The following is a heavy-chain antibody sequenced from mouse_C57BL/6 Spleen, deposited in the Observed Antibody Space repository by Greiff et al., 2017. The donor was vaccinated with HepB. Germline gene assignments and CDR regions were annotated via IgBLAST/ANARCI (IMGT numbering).Heavy chain of an antibody. Sequence: VQLQQSGPVLVKPGASVKMSCKASGYTFTDYYMNWVKQSHGKSLEWIGVINPYNGGTSYNQKFKGKATLTVDKSSSTAYMELNSLTSEDSAVYYCARDDGYLAYWGQGTLVTVSA. CDR1: GYTFTDYY. CDR2: INPYNGGT. CDR3: ARDDGYLAY. D-gene: IGHD2-3*01. V-gene: IGHV1-19*01. J-gene: IGHJ3*01.